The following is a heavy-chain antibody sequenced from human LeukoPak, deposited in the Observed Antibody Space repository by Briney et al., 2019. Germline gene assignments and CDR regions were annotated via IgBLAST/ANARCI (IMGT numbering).Heavy chain of an antibody. Sequence: PGGSLRLSCAASGFTFSSYAMSWVRQAPGKGLEWVSAISGSGGSTYYADSVKGRFTISRDNSKNTLYLQMNSLRAEDTAVYYCANSPDLGVPYYMDVWGKGTTVTVSS. V-gene: IGHV3-23*01. D-gene: IGHD3-16*01. CDR3: ANSPDLGVPYYMDV. CDR2: ISGSGGST. J-gene: IGHJ6*03. CDR1: GFTFSSYA.